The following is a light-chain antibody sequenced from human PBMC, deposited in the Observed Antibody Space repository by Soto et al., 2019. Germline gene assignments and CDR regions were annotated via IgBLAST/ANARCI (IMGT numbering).Light chain of an antibody. CDR1: SSNIGPDYD. CDR2: ANK. V-gene: IGLV1-40*01. CDR3: QSYDTSPSGYV. J-gene: IGLJ1*01. Sequence: QSVLTQPPSVSGAPGQRVTISCTGSSSNIGPDYDVHWYQQLPGTAPKLLIYANKNRPAGVPDRFSASKSGTSASLAINGLQAEDEADSYCQSYDTSPSGYVFGGGTKVT.